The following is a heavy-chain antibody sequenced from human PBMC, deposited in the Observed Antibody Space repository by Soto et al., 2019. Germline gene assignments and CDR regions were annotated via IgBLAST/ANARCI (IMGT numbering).Heavy chain of an antibody. Sequence: SETLSLSCTVSCGSISSGGYSWTWIRQSPGKGLEWIGYTYQSGSAYYNPSLKSRVTISVDRSKNQFSLNLTSVTAADTAVYYCARDYYGMDVWGQGTTVTVSS. J-gene: IGHJ6*02. V-gene: IGHV4-30-2*06. CDR3: ARDYYGMDV. CDR1: CGSISSGGYS. CDR2: TYQSGSA.